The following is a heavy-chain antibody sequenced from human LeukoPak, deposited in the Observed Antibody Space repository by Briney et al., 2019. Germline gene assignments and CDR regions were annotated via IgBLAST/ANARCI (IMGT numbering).Heavy chain of an antibody. CDR1: GGSISSSSYY. D-gene: IGHD6-19*01. V-gene: IGHV4-39*01. CDR3: AIHVILGWYRVDY. Sequence: SETLSLTCTVSGGSISSSSYYWGWIRQPPGKGLEWIGSIYYSGSTYYNPSLKSRVTISVDTSKNQCSLRLSSVTAADTAVYYGAIHVILGWYRVDYWGQGTLVTVSS. CDR2: IYYSGST. J-gene: IGHJ4*02.